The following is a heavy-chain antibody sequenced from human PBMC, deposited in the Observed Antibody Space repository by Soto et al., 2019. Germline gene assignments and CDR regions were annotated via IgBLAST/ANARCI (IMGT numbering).Heavy chain of an antibody. Sequence: EVQLLESGGTLVQPGGSLRLSCAASGFTFSIHAMSWVRQAPGKGLEWVSDVTASGYTTNYADSVKGQFTISRDNSRDTLYLQMNSLRGEDTAVYYCAGRGDQLVHGFDFWGQGTLVTVSS. CDR3: AGRGDQLVHGFDF. V-gene: IGHV3-23*01. D-gene: IGHD2-2*01. CDR1: GFTFSIHA. CDR2: VTASGYTT. J-gene: IGHJ4*02.